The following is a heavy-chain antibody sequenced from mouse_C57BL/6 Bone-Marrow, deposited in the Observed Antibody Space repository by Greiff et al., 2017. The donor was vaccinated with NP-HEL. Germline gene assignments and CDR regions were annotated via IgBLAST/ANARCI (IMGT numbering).Heavy chain of an antibody. V-gene: IGHV5-9-1*02. CDR2: ISSGGDYI. CDR3: TREGWLPWYFEV. CDR1: GFTFSSYA. J-gene: IGHJ1*03. Sequence: EVKLVESGEGLVKPGGSLKLSCAASGFTFSSYAMSWVRQTPEKRLEWVAYISSGGDYIYYADTVKGRFTISRDNDRNTLYLQMSSLKSEYTAMYYCTREGWLPWYFEVWGTGTTVTVSS. D-gene: IGHD2-2*01.